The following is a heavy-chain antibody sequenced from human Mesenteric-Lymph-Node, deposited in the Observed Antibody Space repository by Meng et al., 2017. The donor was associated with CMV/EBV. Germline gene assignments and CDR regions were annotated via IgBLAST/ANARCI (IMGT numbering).Heavy chain of an antibody. J-gene: IGHJ4*02. V-gene: IGHV4-61*01. Sequence: CPVSGASVRRASSSWSWIRQPPGKGLEWIGYIYYSGSTKYNPSLGSRVTVSLDTSNNRFSLQLSSLTAADTAVYYCAGETWRGAFFDCWGQGTLVTVSS. CDR2: IYYSGST. D-gene: IGHD1-26*01. CDR3: AGETWRGAFFDC. CDR1: GASVRRASSS.